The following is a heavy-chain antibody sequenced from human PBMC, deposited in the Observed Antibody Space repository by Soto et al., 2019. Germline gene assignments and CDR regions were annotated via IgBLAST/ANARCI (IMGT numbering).Heavy chain of an antibody. D-gene: IGHD4-4*01. J-gene: IGHJ5*02. V-gene: IGHV1-8*01. Sequence: QVQLVQSGAEVKKPGASVKVSCKASGYTFTSYDINWVRQATGQGLEWMGWMNPNSGNTGYAQKFQGRVTMTRNTSISTAYMELCSLRSEDTAVYYCARPRSFYSNYGLSALDPWGQGTLVTVSS. CDR2: MNPNSGNT. CDR1: GYTFTSYD. CDR3: ARPRSFYSNYGLSALDP.